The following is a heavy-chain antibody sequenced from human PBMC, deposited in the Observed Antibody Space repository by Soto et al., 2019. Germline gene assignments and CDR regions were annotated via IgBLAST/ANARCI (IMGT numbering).Heavy chain of an antibody. CDR1: GGYLSSYY. CDR2: MYYGGRT. Sequence: SETLSLTCTVSGGYLSSYYWRWIRLPPGQGLEWIVYMYYGGRTNYNPSLKSRVTISVDTSKMQVSLKLSSVTAADTAVYFCARGTPSPLIVRSSRGPWFDPWGQGTLVTVSS. V-gene: IGHV4-59*08. CDR3: ARGTPSPLIVRSSRGPWFDP. J-gene: IGHJ5*02. D-gene: IGHD2-15*01.